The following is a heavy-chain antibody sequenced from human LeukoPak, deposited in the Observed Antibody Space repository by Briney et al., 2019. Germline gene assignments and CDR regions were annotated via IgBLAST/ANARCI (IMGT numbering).Heavy chain of an antibody. CDR3: ARDYDFWSGYYSPTRGYFGY. Sequence: GGSLRLSCAASGFTFSGSGMPWVRQAPGKGLEWVTFIRYDGSNKYYTDSEKGRFTISRDSSKNTLYLQMDSLRAEDTAVYYCARDYDFWSGYYSPTRGYFGYWGQGTLVTVSS. J-gene: IGHJ4*02. CDR2: IRYDGSNK. V-gene: IGHV3-30*02. CDR1: GFTFSGSG. D-gene: IGHD3-3*01.